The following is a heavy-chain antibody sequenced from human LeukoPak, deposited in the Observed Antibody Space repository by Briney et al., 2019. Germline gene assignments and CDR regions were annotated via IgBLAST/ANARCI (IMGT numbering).Heavy chain of an antibody. V-gene: IGHV3-33*01. Sequence: GGSLRLSCAASGFTFSSYGMHWVRQAPGKGLEWVAVIWYDGSNKYYAGSVKGRFTISRDNSKNTLYLQMNSLRAEDTAVYYCAREDVANWSKLFDYWGQGTLVTVSS. CDR2: IWYDGSNK. CDR3: AREDVANWSKLFDY. D-gene: IGHD7-27*01. J-gene: IGHJ4*02. CDR1: GFTFSSYG.